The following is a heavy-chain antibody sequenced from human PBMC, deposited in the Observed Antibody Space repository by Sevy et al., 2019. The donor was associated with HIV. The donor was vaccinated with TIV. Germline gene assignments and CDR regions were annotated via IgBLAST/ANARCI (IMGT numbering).Heavy chain of an antibody. CDR2: ISSSGSTI. V-gene: IGHV3-11*01. CDR1: GFTFSDYY. Sequence: GGSLRLSCAASGFTFSDYYMSWIRQAPGKGLEWVSYISSSGSTIYYADSVKGRFTISRDNAKNSLYLQMNSLRAEDTAVYYCARASIRFLEWNWFDPWGQGTLVTDSS. D-gene: IGHD3-3*01. J-gene: IGHJ5*02. CDR3: ARASIRFLEWNWFDP.